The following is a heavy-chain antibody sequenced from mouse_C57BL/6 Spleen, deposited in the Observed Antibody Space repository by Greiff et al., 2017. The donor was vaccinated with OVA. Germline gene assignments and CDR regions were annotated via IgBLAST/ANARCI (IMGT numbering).Heavy chain of an antibody. V-gene: IGHV5-17*01. CDR1: GFTFSDYG. CDR2: ISSGSSTI. Sequence: EVKLQESGGGLVKPGGSLKLSCAASGFTFSDYGMHWVRQAPEKGLECVAYISSGSSTIYYADTVKGRFTISRDNAKNTLFLQMTSPRSEDTAMYYCARTSSGSATGYFDVWGTGTTVTVSS. D-gene: IGHD1-1*01. CDR3: ARTSSGSATGYFDV. J-gene: IGHJ1*03.